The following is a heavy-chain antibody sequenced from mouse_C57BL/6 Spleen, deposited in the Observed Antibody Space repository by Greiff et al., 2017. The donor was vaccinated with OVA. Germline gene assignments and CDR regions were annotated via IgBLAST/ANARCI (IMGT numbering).Heavy chain of an antibody. D-gene: IGHD2-12*01. J-gene: IGHJ4*01. V-gene: IGHV7-3*01. Sequence: EVKLVESGGGLVQPGGSLSLSCAASGFTFTDYYMSWVRQPPGKALEWLGFIRNKATGYTTEYSASVKGRFTISRDNSQSILYLQMNALRAEDSATYDCARYMIYYRARDYWGQGTSVTVSS. CDR2: IRNKATGYTT. CDR1: GFTFTDYY. CDR3: ARYMIYYRARDY.